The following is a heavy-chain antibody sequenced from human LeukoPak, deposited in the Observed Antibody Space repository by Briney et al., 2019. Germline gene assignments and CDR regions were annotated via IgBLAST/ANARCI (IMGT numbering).Heavy chain of an antibody. Sequence: GGSLRLSCEASGFTFSRYGMSWVLQAPGKGLEWVSAIRGSGGSTYYADSVKGRFTISRDNSKNTLYLQMNSLRAEDTAIYYCAKASLCSSAACYAFDIWGQGTMVTVSS. D-gene: IGHD3-16*01. CDR1: GFTFSRYG. CDR2: IRGSGGST. V-gene: IGHV3-23*01. J-gene: IGHJ3*02. CDR3: AKASLCSSAACYAFDI.